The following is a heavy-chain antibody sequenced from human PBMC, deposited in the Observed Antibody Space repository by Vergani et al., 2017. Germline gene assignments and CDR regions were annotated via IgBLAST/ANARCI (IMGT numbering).Heavy chain of an antibody. Sequence: EVQLVESGGGLVKPGGSLRLSCAASGFTFSSYSMNWVRQAPGKGLEWVSSISSSSSYTNYADSVKGRFTISRDNAKNSLYLQMNSLRAEDTAVYYCARDKRIAARLPINNWFDPWGQGTLVTVSS. J-gene: IGHJ5*02. CDR3: ARDKRIAARLPINNWFDP. V-gene: IGHV3-21*04. CDR1: GFTFSSYS. D-gene: IGHD6-6*01. CDR2: ISSSSSYT.